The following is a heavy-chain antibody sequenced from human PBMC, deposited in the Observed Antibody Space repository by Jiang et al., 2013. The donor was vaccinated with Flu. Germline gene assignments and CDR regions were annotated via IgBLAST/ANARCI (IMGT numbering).Heavy chain of an antibody. CDR1: GFSLSTSGVG. J-gene: IGHJ5*02. CDR3: ALTYYYGSGSENWFDP. V-gene: IGHV2-5*02. D-gene: IGHD3-10*01. Sequence: KPTQTLTLTCTFSGFSLSTSGVGVGWIRQPPGKALEWLALIYWDDDKRYSPSLKSRLTITKDTSKNQVVLTMTNMDPVDTATYYCALTYYYGSGSENWFDPWGQGTLVTVSS. CDR2: IYWDDDK.